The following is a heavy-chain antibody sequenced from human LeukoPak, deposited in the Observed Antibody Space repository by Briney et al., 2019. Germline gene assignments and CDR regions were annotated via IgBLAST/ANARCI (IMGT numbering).Heavy chain of an antibody. J-gene: IGHJ6*03. CDR3: ARGPSSSSGYYYYYYMDV. CDR1: GYTFTSYY. D-gene: IGHD6-6*01. Sequence: ASVQVSCKASGYTFTSYYMHWVRQAPGQGLEWMGIINPSGGSTSYAQKFQGRVTMTRDMSTSTVYMELSSLRSEDTAVYYCARGPSSSSGYYYYYYMDVWGKGTTVTVSS. CDR2: INPSGGST. V-gene: IGHV1-46*01.